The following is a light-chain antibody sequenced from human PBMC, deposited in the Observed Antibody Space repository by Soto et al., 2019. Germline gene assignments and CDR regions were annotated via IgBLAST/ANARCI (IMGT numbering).Light chain of an antibody. CDR3: QQYNSYWT. CDR1: QTINTW. Sequence: DIQMTQSPSTLSASVGDRVTITCRASQTINTWLAWYQQKPGKAPKLLIYKASSLEGGVPSRFSGSGSETEFTLTISSLQPDDFATYYCQQYNSYWTFGQGTKVEIK. J-gene: IGKJ1*01. CDR2: KAS. V-gene: IGKV1-5*03.